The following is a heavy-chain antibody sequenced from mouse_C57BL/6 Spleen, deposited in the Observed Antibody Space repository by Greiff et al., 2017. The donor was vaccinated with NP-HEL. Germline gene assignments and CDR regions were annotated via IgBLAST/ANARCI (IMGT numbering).Heavy chain of an antibody. CDR2: IYPGSGST. Sequence: VHLVESGAELVKPGASVKMSCKASGYTFTSYWITWVKQRPGQGLEWIGDIYPGSGSTNYNEKFKSKATLTVDTSSSTAYMQLSSLTAEDSAVYYCARWNFDYWGQGTTLTVSS. V-gene: IGHV1-55*01. CDR1: GYTFTSYW. CDR3: ARWNFDY. J-gene: IGHJ2*01.